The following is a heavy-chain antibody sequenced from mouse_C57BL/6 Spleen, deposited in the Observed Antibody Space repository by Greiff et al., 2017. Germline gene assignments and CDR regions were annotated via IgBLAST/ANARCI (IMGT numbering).Heavy chain of an antibody. D-gene: IGHD1-1*01. CDR2: ISSGSSNI. Sequence: EVNVVESGGGLVKPGGSLKLSCAASGFTFSDYGMHWVRQAPEKGLEWVAYISSGSSNIYYADTVKGRFTISRDNAKNTLFLQMTSLRSEDTAMYYCALTTVVATGAMDYWGQGTSVTVSS. CDR1: GFTFSDYG. V-gene: IGHV5-17*01. J-gene: IGHJ4*01. CDR3: ALTTVVATGAMDY.